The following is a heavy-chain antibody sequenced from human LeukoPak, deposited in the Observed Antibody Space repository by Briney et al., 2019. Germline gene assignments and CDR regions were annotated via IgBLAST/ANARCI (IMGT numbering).Heavy chain of an antibody. D-gene: IGHD6-13*01. CDR3: ARVTGYSSSWYQENYYGMDV. J-gene: IGHJ6*02. CDR2: ISYDGSNK. Sequence: SCKVSGYTLTELSMHWVRQAPGKGLEWVAVISYDGSNKYYADSVKGRFTISRDNSKNTLYLQMNSLRAEDTAVYYCARVTGYSSSWYQENYYGMDVWGQGTTVTVSS. V-gene: IGHV3-30-3*01. CDR1: GYTLTELS.